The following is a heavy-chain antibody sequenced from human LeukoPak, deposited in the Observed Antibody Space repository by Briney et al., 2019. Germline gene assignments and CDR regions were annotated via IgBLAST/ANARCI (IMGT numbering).Heavy chain of an antibody. CDR3: ARGPGGGGARKGFDP. CDR2: IYYSGST. V-gene: IGHV4-39*01. Sequence: PSETLSLTCTVSGGSISSSSYYWGWIRQPPGKGLEWIGSIYYSGSTYYNPSLKSRVTISVDTSKNQFSLKLSSVTAADTDVYYWARGPGGGGARKGFDPWGQGTLVTVSS. D-gene: IGHD1-26*01. CDR1: GGSISSSSYY. J-gene: IGHJ5*02.